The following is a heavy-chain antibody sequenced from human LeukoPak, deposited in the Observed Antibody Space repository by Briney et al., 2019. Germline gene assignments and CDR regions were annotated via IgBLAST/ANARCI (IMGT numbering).Heavy chain of an antibody. CDR3: ARDGLWGDSSGYFHY. V-gene: IGHV1-2*02. D-gene: IGHD3-22*01. J-gene: IGHJ4*02. CDR2: ISPNTGDT. CDR1: GYTFTGHY. Sequence: GASVKVSCKASGYTFTGHYMHWLRQAPGQGLEWMGWISPNTGDTDYAQRFQGRVTITTDESTSTAYMELSSLRSEDTAVYYCARDGLWGDSSGYFHYWGQGTLVTVSS.